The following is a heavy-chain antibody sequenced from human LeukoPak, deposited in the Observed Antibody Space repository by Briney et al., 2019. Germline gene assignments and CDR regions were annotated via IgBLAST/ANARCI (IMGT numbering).Heavy chain of an antibody. Sequence: PGGSLRLSCAASGFTFSSYEMNWVRQAPGKGLEWVSYISSSGSTIYYANSVKGRFTISRDNAKNSLYLQMNSLRAEDTAVYYCAVGAKGNDYWGQGTLVTVSS. J-gene: IGHJ4*02. CDR2: ISSSGSTI. V-gene: IGHV3-48*03. CDR3: AVGAKGNDY. CDR1: GFTFSSYE. D-gene: IGHD1-26*01.